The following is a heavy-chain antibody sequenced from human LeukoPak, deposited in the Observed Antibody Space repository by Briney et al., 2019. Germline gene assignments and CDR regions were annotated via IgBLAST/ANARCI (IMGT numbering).Heavy chain of an antibody. Sequence: SETLSLTCTVSGGFISSSSYYWGWIRQPPGKGLEWIGSIYYSGSTYYNPSLKSRVTISVDTSKNQFSLKLSSVTAADTAVYYCARRWDYYDSSAFDIWGQGTMVTVSS. CDR3: ARRWDYYDSSAFDI. CDR1: GGFISSSSYY. CDR2: IYYSGST. V-gene: IGHV4-39*01. D-gene: IGHD3-22*01. J-gene: IGHJ3*02.